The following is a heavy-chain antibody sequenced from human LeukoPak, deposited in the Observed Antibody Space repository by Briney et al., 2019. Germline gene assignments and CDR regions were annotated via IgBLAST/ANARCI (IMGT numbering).Heavy chain of an antibody. J-gene: IGHJ3*02. CDR3: ARHGVLWFGINDAFDI. V-gene: IGHV4-34*01. CDR2: INHSGST. D-gene: IGHD3-10*01. Sequence: PSETLSLTCAVYGGSFSGYYWSWIRQPPGKGLEWIGEINHSGSTNYNPSLKSRVTISVDTSKTQFSLKLSSVTAADTAVYYCARHGVLWFGINDAFDIWGQGTMVTVSS. CDR1: GGSFSGYY.